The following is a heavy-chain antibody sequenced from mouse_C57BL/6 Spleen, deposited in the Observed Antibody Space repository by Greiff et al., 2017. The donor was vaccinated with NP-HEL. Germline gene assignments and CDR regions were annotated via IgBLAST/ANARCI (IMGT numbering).Heavy chain of an antibody. CDR1: GYTFTDYN. Sequence: EVQLQQSGPELVKPGASVKIPCKASGYTFTDYNMDWVKQSHGKSLEWIGDINPNNGGTIYNQKFKGKATLTVDKSSSTAYMELRSLTSEDTAVYYCARGDYYGSTGTGFDYWGQGTTLTVSS. CDR2: INPNNGGT. CDR3: ARGDYYGSTGTGFDY. D-gene: IGHD1-1*01. J-gene: IGHJ2*01. V-gene: IGHV1-18*01.